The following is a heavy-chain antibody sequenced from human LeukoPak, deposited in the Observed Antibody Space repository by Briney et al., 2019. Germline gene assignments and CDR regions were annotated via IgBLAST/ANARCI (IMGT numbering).Heavy chain of an antibody. CDR3: AKDRIAVAGTPDY. D-gene: IGHD6-19*01. CDR1: GFTFSSYA. CDR2: ISGSGGST. J-gene: IGHJ4*02. Sequence: GGSLRLSCAASGFTFSSYAMSWIRLAPGKGLEWVSAISGSGGSTYYADAETGRVTICRDNSKNTLYLQMNSLRAEDTAVYYCAKDRIAVAGTPDYWGQGTLVTVSS. V-gene: IGHV3-23*01.